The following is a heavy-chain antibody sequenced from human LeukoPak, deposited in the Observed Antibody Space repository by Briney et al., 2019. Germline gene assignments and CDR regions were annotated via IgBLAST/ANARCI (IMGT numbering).Heavy chain of an antibody. CDR2: ISTSGSTT. J-gene: IGHJ4*02. Sequence: GGSLRLSCAASGFTFSDYEIRWVRQAPGKGLEWISCISTSGSTTYYADSVKGRFTISRDNAKNSLFLQMNTLTAEDTAVYYCARGALHVFDYWGQGTPVTVSS. CDR1: GFTFSDYE. D-gene: IGHD3-10*02. CDR3: ARGALHVFDY. V-gene: IGHV3-48*03.